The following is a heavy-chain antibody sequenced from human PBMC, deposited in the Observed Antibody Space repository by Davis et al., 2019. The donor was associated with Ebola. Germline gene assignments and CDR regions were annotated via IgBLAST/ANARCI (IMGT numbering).Heavy chain of an antibody. CDR1: GYSFTSYW. Sequence: GESLKISCKGSGYSFTSYWIGWVRQMPGKGLEWMGIIYPGDSDTRYSPSFPGQVTISADKSITTAYLQWSSLKASDTAMYYCARTVATYGSGTYYYYYYAMDVWGQGTTVTVSS. CDR2: IYPGDSDT. D-gene: IGHD3-10*01. CDR3: ARTVATYGSGTYYYYYYAMDV. V-gene: IGHV5-51*01. J-gene: IGHJ6*02.